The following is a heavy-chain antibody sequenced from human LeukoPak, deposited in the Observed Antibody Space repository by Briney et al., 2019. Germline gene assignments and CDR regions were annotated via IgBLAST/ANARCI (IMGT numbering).Heavy chain of an antibody. V-gene: IGHV3-21*01. CDR1: GFTFSSYS. D-gene: IGHD4-11*01. CDR2: ISSSSSYI. CDR3: ARAAYSKDGLGYYYYYYMDV. J-gene: IGHJ6*03. Sequence: GGSLRLSCAASGFTFSSYSMIWVRQAPGKGLEWVSSISSSSSYIYYADSVKGRFTISRDNAKNSLYLQMNSLRAEDTAVYYCARAAYSKDGLGYYYYYYMDVWGKGTTVTVSS.